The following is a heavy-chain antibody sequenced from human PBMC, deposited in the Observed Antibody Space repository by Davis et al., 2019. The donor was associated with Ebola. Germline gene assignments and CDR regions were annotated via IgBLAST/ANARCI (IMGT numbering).Heavy chain of an antibody. V-gene: IGHV4-34*01. J-gene: IGHJ3*02. CDR2: INHSGST. D-gene: IGHD3-10*01. Sequence: MPSETLSLTCAVYGCSFSGYYWSWIRQPPGKGLEWIGEINHSGSTNYNPSLKSRVTISVDTSKNQFSLKLSSVTAADTAVYYWARGLWFTIEGDAFDIWGQGTMVTVSS. CDR1: GCSFSGYY. CDR3: ARGLWFTIEGDAFDI.